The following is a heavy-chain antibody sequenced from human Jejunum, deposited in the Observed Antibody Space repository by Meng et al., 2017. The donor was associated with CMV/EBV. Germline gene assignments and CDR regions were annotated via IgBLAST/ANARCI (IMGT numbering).Heavy chain of an antibody. CDR3: AKDRAHSTPGPLYYYYRGMDV. J-gene: IGHJ6*02. V-gene: IGHV3-30*02. D-gene: IGHD2-21*01. Sequence: YGIQWVRQATGKGLEWVTFIHSSGDEKYYADSVKGRFTISRDDSTNTVYLQMNSLRVEDSAVYYCAKDRAHSTPGPLYYYYRGMDVWGQGTTVTVSS. CDR1: YG. CDR2: IHSSGDEK.